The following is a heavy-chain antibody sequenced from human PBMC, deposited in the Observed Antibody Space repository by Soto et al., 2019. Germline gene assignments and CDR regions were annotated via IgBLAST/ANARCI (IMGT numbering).Heavy chain of an antibody. D-gene: IGHD6-13*01. CDR3: ARSSLAGFDI. CDR2: IKQDGGEK. J-gene: IGHJ3*02. CDR1: GFTLSDYW. Sequence: DVQLVESGGGLVQPGGSLRLSCAASGFTLSDYWMGWVRQAPGKGLEWVASIKQDGGEKFYVESVKGRFTISRDNAKNSLSLQMNSLRAEDTAVYYCARSSLAGFDIWGQGTMVTVSS. V-gene: IGHV3-7*01.